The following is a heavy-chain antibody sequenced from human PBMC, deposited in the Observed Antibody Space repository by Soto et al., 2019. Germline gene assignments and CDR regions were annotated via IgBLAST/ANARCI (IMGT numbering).Heavy chain of an antibody. CDR3: ARAQLFPPDWFDP. CDR1: GYTFASYG. D-gene: IGHD3-10*02. J-gene: IGHJ5*02. V-gene: IGHV1-18*01. Sequence: ASVKVSCKASGYTFASYGTSWVRQAPGQGLEWMGWISAYNGNTNYAQKLQGRVTMTTDTSTSTAYMELRSLRSDDTAVYYCARAQLFPPDWFDPWGQGTLVTVSS. CDR2: ISAYNGNT.